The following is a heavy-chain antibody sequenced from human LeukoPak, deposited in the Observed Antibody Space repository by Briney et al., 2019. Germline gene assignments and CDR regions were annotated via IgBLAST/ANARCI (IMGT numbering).Heavy chain of an antibody. J-gene: IGHJ4*02. V-gene: IGHV3-30-3*01. CDR2: ISYDGSNK. D-gene: IGHD2-21*02. CDR1: GFTFSSYA. CDR3: ARDGEAPVVVTNCFDY. Sequence: GTSLRLSCAASGFTFSSYAMHWVRQAPGKGLEWVAVISYDGSNKYYADSVKGRFTISRDNSKNTLYLQMNSLRAEDTAVYYCARDGEAPVVVTNCFDYWGQGTLVTVSS.